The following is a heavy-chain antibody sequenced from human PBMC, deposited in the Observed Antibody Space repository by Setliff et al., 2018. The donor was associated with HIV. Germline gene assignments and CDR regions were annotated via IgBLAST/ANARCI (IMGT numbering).Heavy chain of an antibody. J-gene: IGHJ6*02. Sequence: PSETLSLTCTVSGDAISNGLYWGWIRQPPGKGLEWIGTVSDSGSGHYNPPLNSRVTISVDTSKNQLSLKLSSVTAADTGVYYCARGLPAHSYYGLDVWGQGTTVTVSS. CDR2: VSDSGSG. V-gene: IGHV4-38-2*02. D-gene: IGHD2-15*01. CDR3: ARGLPAHSYYGLDV. CDR1: GDAISNGLY.